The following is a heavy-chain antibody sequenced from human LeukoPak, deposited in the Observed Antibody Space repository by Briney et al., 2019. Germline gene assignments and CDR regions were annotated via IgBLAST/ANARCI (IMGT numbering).Heavy chain of an antibody. J-gene: IGHJ4*02. CDR1: GFTFGTCA. CDR2: ILSDGSIQ. V-gene: IGHV3-30*04. CDR3: ARGAILGGYNLIDD. D-gene: IGHD1-26*01. Sequence: GGSLRLSCAASGFTFGTCAMHWVRQAPGKGLEWVAVILSDGSIQNTADSVRGRFIISRDNSKNTLFLQMNGLRTEDTAVYYCARGAILGGYNLIDDWGQGTLVSVSS.